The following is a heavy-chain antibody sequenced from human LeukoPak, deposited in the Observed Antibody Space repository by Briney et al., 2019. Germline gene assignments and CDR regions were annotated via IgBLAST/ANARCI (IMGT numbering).Heavy chain of an antibody. CDR2: ISSSSSYI. CDR1: GFTFSSYS. J-gene: IGHJ4*02. D-gene: IGHD3-10*01. V-gene: IGHV3-21*01. Sequence: AGGSLRLSCAASGFTFSSYSMNWVRQAPGKGLEWVSSISSSSSYIYYADSVKGRFTISRDNAKNSLYLQMNSLRAEDTAVYYCARVSGVRPRGFDYWGQGTLVTVSS. CDR3: ARVSGVRPRGFDY.